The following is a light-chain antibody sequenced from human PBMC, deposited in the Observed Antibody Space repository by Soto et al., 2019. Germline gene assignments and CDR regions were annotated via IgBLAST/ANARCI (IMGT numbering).Light chain of an antibody. CDR3: QKYNSAPLT. CDR1: QDISNS. V-gene: IGKV1-27*01. J-gene: IGKJ4*01. Sequence: DIQMTQSPSSLSACVGDRVTITCRASQDISNSLAWYQQKPGKVPKVLIYAASILQSGVPARFSGSGSGTDFTLTINSLQPEDVATYYCQKYNSAPLTFGGGTKVEI. CDR2: AAS.